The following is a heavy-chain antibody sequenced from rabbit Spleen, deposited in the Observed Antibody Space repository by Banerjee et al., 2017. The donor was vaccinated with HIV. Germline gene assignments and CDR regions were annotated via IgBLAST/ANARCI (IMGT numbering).Heavy chain of an antibody. CDR2: INAVTGKA. Sequence: QEQLVESGGGLVKPEGSLKLSCIASGFSFSNKAVMCWVRQAPGKGLEWIACINAVTGKAVYATWAKGRFTISKTSSTTVTLQMNSLTAADTATYFCARDAAGREDFNLWGPGTLVTVS. J-gene: IGHJ4*01. D-gene: IGHD4-2*01. CDR1: GFSFSNKAV. V-gene: IGHV1S45*01. CDR3: ARDAAGREDFNL.